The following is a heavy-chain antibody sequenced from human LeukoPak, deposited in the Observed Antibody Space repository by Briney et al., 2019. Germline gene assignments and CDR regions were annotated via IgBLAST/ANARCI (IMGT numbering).Heavy chain of an antibody. V-gene: IGHV3-30*18. Sequence: GGSLRLSCAASGFTFSSYGMHWVRQAPGKGLEWVAVISYDGGNKYYADSVKGRFTISRDNSKNTLYLQMNSLRAEDTAVYYCAKDRASSSWFDPWGQGTLVTVSS. CDR1: GFTFSSYG. D-gene: IGHD6-13*01. J-gene: IGHJ5*02. CDR3: AKDRASSSWFDP. CDR2: ISYDGGNK.